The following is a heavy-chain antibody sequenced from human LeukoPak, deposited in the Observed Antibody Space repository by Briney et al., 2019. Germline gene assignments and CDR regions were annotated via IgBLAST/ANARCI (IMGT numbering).Heavy chain of an antibody. J-gene: IGHJ6*03. V-gene: IGHV1-8*01. Sequence: ASVKVSCKASGYTFTSYDINWVRQATGQGLEWMGWMNPNSGNTGYAQKSQGRVTMTRNTSISTAYMELSSLRSEDTAVYYCARGLRFLEWTPYYYYYYMDVWGKGTTVTVSS. CDR1: GYTFTSYD. CDR3: ARGLRFLEWTPYYYYYYMDV. CDR2: MNPNSGNT. D-gene: IGHD3-3*01.